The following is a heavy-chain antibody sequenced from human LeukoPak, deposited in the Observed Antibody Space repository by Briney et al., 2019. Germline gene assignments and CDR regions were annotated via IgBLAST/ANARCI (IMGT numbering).Heavy chain of an antibody. V-gene: IGHV4-34*01. J-gene: IGHJ4*02. CDR2: INHSGST. CDR3: ARDSYGSGRPFDY. Sequence: SETLSLTCAVYGGSFSGYYWSWIRQPPGKGLEWIGEINHSGSTNYNPSLKSRVTISVDTSKNQFSLKLSSVTAADTAVYYCARDSYGSGRPFDYWGQGTLVTVSS. CDR1: GGSFSGYY. D-gene: IGHD3-10*01.